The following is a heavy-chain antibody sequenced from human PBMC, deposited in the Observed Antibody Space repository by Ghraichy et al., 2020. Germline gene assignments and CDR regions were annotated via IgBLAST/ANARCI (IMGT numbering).Heavy chain of an antibody. V-gene: IGHV3-66*04. CDR3: ARRGYSYGWTYFDY. CDR1: GFTVSSNY. D-gene: IGHD5-18*01. Sequence: GGSLRLSCAASGFTVSSNYMSWVRQAPGKGLEWVSVIYSGGSTYYADSVKGRFTISRDNSKNTLYLQMNSLRAEDTAVYYCARRGYSYGWTYFDYWGQGTLVTVSS. J-gene: IGHJ4*02. CDR2: IYSGGST.